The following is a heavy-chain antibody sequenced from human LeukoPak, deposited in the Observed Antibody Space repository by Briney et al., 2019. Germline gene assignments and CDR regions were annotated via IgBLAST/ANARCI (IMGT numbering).Heavy chain of an antibody. D-gene: IGHD2-15*01. Sequence: PGGSLRLSCETSGFTFDDYYMHWVRQAPGKGLEWVSGISWNSGSIGYADSVKGRFTISRDNAKNSLYLQMNSLRVEDTALYYCARDISFDYWGQGTLVTVSS. CDR1: GFTFDDYY. J-gene: IGHJ4*02. CDR2: ISWNSGSI. V-gene: IGHV3-9*01. CDR3: ARDISFDY.